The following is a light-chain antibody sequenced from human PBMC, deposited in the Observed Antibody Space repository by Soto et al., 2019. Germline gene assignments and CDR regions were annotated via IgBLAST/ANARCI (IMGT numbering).Light chain of an antibody. CDR1: QSIRNY. J-gene: IGKJ2*02. CDR2: AAS. V-gene: IGKV1-39*01. Sequence: DIQMTQSPSSLSASVGDRVTITCRASQSIRNYLNWYQQKPGKAPKLLIYAASSLQSGVPSRFSGSGSGTDFTLTFSSLQPEDFATYYCQQSYSAPCTFGQGTKLEIK. CDR3: QQSYSAPCT.